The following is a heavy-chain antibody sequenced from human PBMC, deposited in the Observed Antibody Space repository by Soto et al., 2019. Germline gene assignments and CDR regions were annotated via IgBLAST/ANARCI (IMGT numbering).Heavy chain of an antibody. D-gene: IGHD6-13*01. CDR3: ATQARGQQLATD. CDR2: ISAYNGNT. V-gene: IGHV1-18*01. J-gene: IGHJ4*02. Sequence: ASVKVSCKASGYTFTSYGISWVRQAPGQGLEWMGWISAYNGNTNYAQKLQGRVTMTTDTSTSTAYVELRSLRSDDTAVYYCATQARGQQLATDWGQGTLVTVSS. CDR1: GYTFTSYG.